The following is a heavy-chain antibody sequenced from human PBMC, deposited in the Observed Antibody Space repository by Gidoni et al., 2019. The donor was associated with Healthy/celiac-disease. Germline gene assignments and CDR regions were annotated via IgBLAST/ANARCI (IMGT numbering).Heavy chain of an antibody. CDR2: FDPEDGET. Sequence: QVQLVQSGAEVQQPGASVKVSCKVSGYTLTELSMPWVRQAPGKGLEWMGGFDPEDGETIYAQKFQGRVTMTEDTSTDTAYMELSSLRSEDTAVYYCATGPETYYDYIWGSRYYYYGMDVWGQGTTVTVSS. CDR3: ATGPETYYDYIWGSRYYYYGMDV. J-gene: IGHJ6*02. V-gene: IGHV1-24*01. CDR1: GYTLTELS. D-gene: IGHD3-16*01.